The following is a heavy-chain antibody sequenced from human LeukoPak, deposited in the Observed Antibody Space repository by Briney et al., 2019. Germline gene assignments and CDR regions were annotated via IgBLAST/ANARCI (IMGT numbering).Heavy chain of an antibody. J-gene: IGHJ4*02. CDR3: AKTMGLYYYDSSAQRDY. CDR1: GLTFSSYA. CDR2: ISGSGGST. V-gene: IGHV3-23*01. Sequence: GGSLRLSCAASGLTFSSYAMSWVRQAPGKGLEWVSAISGSGGSTYYADSVKGRFTISRDNSKNTLYLQMNSLRAEDTAVYYCAKTMGLYYYDSSAQRDYWGQGTLVTVSS. D-gene: IGHD3-22*01.